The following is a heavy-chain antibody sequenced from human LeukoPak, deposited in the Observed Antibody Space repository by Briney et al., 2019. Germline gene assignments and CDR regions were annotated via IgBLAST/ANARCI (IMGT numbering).Heavy chain of an antibody. J-gene: IGHJ4*02. V-gene: IGHV3-30*18. D-gene: IGHD6-13*01. CDR1: GFTFISYA. CDR2: ISYDGRNK. CDR3: AKGKISAADAIDS. Sequence: PGGSLRLSCEGSGFTFISYAMNWVRQAPGKGLEWVAVISYDGRNKFYGESVKGRFTISRDNSKNTLCLQMNSLRAEDTAVYYCAKGKISAADAIDSWGQGTLVTVSS.